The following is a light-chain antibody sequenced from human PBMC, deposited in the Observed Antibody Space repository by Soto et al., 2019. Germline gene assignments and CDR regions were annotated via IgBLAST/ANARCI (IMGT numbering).Light chain of an antibody. Sequence: DIQMTQSPSSVSASVGDRVTLTCRASQGISTWLAWYQQKPGKVPKLLIYGASRLQTGVPSRFSGSGSGTDFTLTISSLQPEDFATYYCQQYNSYPFTFGPGTKVDIK. CDR2: GAS. CDR1: QGISTW. CDR3: QQYNSYPFT. J-gene: IGKJ3*01. V-gene: IGKV1D-16*01.